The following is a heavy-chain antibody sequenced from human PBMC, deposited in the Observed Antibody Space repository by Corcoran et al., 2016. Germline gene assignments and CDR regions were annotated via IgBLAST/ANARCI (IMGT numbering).Heavy chain of an antibody. D-gene: IGHD3-9*01. CDR3: AHLDLLVYGMDV. Sequence: QITLKESGPTLVKPTQTLTLTCTFSGFSLSTSGVGVGWIRQPPGKALEWLALIYWNDDKRYSPSLKSRLTITKDTSKNQVALTMTNMDPVDTATYYCAHLDLLVYGMDVWGQGTTVTVSS. CDR2: IYWNDDK. V-gene: IGHV2-5*01. CDR1: GFSLSTSGVG. J-gene: IGHJ6*02.